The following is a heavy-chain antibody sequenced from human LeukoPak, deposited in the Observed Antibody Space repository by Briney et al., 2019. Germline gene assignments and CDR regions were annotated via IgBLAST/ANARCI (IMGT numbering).Heavy chain of an antibody. D-gene: IGHD2-2*01. J-gene: IGHJ4*02. CDR2: ISSNGGST. CDR1: GFTFSSYA. V-gene: IGHV3-64D*06. Sequence: GGSLRLSCSASGFTFSSYAMHWVRQAPGKGLEYVSAISSNGGSTYYADFVKGRFTISRDNSKNTLYLQMSSLRAEDTAVYYCVSTGGYCSSTSCHPFDYWGQGTLVTVSS. CDR3: VSTGGYCSSTSCHPFDY.